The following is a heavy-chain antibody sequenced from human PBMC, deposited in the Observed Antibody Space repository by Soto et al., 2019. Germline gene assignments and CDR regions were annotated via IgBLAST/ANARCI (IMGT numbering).Heavy chain of an antibody. CDR3: ARSPVGDAFNV. CDR2: ISSGSDYI. Sequence: EVQLVESGGGLVKPGGPRSLSFAASGLPFSGYGMTWFRQAPGKGLEWVSSISSGSDYIFYADSVKGRFTISRDNAKNSLFLQMNSLTAEDTAVYYCARSPVGDAFNVWGQGTVVTVSS. V-gene: IGHV3-21*01. CDR1: GLPFSGYG. J-gene: IGHJ3*01.